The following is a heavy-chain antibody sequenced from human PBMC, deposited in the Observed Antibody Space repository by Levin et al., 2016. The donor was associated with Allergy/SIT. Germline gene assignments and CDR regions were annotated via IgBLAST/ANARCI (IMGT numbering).Heavy chain of an antibody. CDR3: AKPLTRYYYMDV. D-gene: IGHD2-15*01. V-gene: IGHV3-30*18. Sequence: WIRQPPGKGLEWVAVISYDGSNKYYADSVKGRFTISRDNSKNTLYLQMNSLRAEDTAVYYCAKPLTRYYYMDVWGKGTTVTVSS. CDR2: ISYDGSNK. J-gene: IGHJ6*03.